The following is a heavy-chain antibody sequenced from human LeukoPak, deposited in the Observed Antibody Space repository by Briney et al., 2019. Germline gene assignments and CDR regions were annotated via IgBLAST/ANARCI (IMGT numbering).Heavy chain of an antibody. J-gene: IGHJ4*02. Sequence: GRSLRLFRAASGFILSNYWMHWVRQAPGEGLVWVSRMNEDGRRTDNAGSVRGRFTISRDIAKNTLFLQMNSLRAEDTAVYHCVRDFGGEEDFWGQGTLVTVSS. CDR1: GFILSNYW. D-gene: IGHD2-15*01. CDR3: VRDFGGEEDF. V-gene: IGHV3-74*01. CDR2: MNEDGRRT.